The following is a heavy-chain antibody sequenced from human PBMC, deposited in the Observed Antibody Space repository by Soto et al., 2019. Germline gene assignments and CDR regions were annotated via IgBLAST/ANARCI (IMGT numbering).Heavy chain of an antibody. CDR1: GYIFTNYV. Sequence: ASVKVSCKASGYIFTNYVMHWVRQAPGQRPEWMGWINTGNGNTHSSQKFQGRVTMTRDTSTGTVYMVLSSLRSEDTAMYYCARVYCSGGSCYGIDYWGQGTLVTVSS. D-gene: IGHD2-15*01. CDR2: INTGNGNT. CDR3: ARVYCSGGSCYGIDY. V-gene: IGHV1-3*04. J-gene: IGHJ4*02.